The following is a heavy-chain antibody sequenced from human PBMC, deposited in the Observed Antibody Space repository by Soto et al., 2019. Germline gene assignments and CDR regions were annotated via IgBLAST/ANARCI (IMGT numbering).Heavy chain of an antibody. CDR2: IYYSGST. D-gene: IGHD2-8*01. J-gene: IGHJ3*02. CDR1: GGSISSSSYY. V-gene: IGHV4-39*01. Sequence: SETLSLTCTVSGGSISSSSYYWGWIRQPPGKGLEWIGSIYYSGSTYYNPSLKSRVTISVDTSKNQFSLKLSSVTAADTAVYYCARFLGYCTNGVCHDAFDIWGQGTMVTVSS. CDR3: ARFLGYCTNGVCHDAFDI.